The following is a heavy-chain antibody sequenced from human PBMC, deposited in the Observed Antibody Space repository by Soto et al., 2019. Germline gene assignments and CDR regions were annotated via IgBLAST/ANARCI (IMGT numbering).Heavy chain of an antibody. V-gene: IGHV1-18*01. CDR3: ARGRYGDC. CDR2: ISAHNGNT. Sequence: QVHLVQSGAEVKKPGASVKVSCKGSGYTFTSYGITWVRQAPGQGLEWMGGISAHNGNTDYAQSLQGRVTVTRDTSTSTAYMGLRSLRSDDTAVYYCARGRYGDCWGQGALVTVSS. D-gene: IGHD1-1*01. J-gene: IGHJ4*02. CDR1: GYTFTSYG.